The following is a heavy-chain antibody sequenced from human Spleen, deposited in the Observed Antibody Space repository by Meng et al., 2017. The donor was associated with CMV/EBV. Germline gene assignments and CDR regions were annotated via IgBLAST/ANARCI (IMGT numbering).Heavy chain of an antibody. CDR3: AAGWGPADY. J-gene: IGHJ4*02. CDR1: GYNFTTYD. Sequence: RVSCKASGYNFTTYDIHWVRQATGQGLEWMGWMNPNSDITGYAQKFQGRVTMTRNTSISTTYMELRSLRSEDTAVYYCAAGWGPADYWGQGTLVTVSS. CDR2: MNPNSDIT. D-gene: IGHD3-16*01. V-gene: IGHV1-8*01.